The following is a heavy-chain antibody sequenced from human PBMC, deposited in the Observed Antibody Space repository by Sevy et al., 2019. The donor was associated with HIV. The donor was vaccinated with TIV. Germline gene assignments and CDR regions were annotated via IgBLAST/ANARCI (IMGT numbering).Heavy chain of an antibody. J-gene: IGHJ4*02. CDR1: GFTFSQYG. D-gene: IGHD4-4*01. CDR3: AKHRGTLAVTAYLDH. V-gene: IGHV3-30*02. Sequence: GGSLRLSCAATGFTFSQYGMEWVRQAPGKGLEWVAFIRYDGSTKYYADSVKGRFTISRDNSKNMLYLQMNSLRPEDTALYSCAKHRGTLAVTAYLDHWGQGTLVTVSS. CDR2: IRYDGSTK.